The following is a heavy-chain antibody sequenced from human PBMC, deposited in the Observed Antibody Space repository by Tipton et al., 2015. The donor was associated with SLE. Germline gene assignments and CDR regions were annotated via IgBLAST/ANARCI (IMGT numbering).Heavy chain of an antibody. CDR3: ARGHYYDSSGSYYYYYYYMDV. CDR2: TYYRSKWYN. D-gene: IGHD3-22*01. CDR1: GDSVSSNSAA. Sequence: PGLVKPSQTLSLTCAISGDSVSSNSAAWNWIRQSPSRGLEWLGRTYYRSKWYNDYAVSVKSRITINPDTSKNQFSLQLNSVTPEDTAVYYCARGHYYDSSGSYYYYYYYMDVWGKGTTVTVSS. J-gene: IGHJ6*03. V-gene: IGHV6-1*01.